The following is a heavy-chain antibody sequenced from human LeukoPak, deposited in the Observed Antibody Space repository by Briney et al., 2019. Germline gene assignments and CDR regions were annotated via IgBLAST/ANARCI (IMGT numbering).Heavy chain of an antibody. CDR2: IRSGGSDK. J-gene: IGHJ4*02. Sequence: GGSLRLSCTASGFSFSDDPMTWVGQAPGRGREWVSNIRSGGSDKYYADSVKGRFTISRDNVKSSLYLQMNSLGAEDTAVYYCARGTGNYYGYWGQGTLVTVSS. D-gene: IGHD3/OR15-3a*01. V-gene: IGHV3-48*01. CDR3: ARGTGNYYGY. CDR1: GFSFSDDP.